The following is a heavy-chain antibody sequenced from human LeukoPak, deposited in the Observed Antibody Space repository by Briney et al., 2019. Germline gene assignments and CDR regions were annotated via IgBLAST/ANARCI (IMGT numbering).Heavy chain of an antibody. CDR2: INWNGGST. Sequence: PGGSLRLSCAASGFTFDDYAMNWVRQAPGKGLEWVSGINWNGGSTYYRDSVKGRFTISRDIAKNSLYLQMNSLRAEDTAVYYCARALTSGLDYWGQGTLVTVSS. CDR1: GFTFDDYA. CDR3: ARALTSGLDY. V-gene: IGHV3-20*04. J-gene: IGHJ4*02. D-gene: IGHD2-8*01.